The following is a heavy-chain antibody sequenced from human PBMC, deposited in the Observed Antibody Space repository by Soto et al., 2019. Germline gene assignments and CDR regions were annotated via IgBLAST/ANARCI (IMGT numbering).Heavy chain of an antibody. CDR1: GFTFSSYG. D-gene: IGHD5-12*01. V-gene: IGHV3-33*01. Sequence: QVQLVESGGGVVQPGRSLRLSCAASGFTFSSYGMHWVRQAPGKGLEWVAVIWYDGSNKYYADSVKGRFTISRDNSKNTLYLQMNSLRAEGTAVYYCARDRGYSGYEMGDYGMDVWGQGTTVTVSS. CDR3: ARDRGYSGYEMGDYGMDV. CDR2: IWYDGSNK. J-gene: IGHJ6*02.